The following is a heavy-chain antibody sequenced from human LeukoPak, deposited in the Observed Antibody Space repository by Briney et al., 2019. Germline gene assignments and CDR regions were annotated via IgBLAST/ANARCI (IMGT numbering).Heavy chain of an antibody. CDR1: GYAFTSYG. CDR3: AREPGVAAAAVPFDY. J-gene: IGHJ4*02. D-gene: IGHD6-19*01. CDR2: ISAYNGNT. V-gene: IGHV1-18*01. Sequence: ASVKVSCKASGYAFTSYGISWVRQAPGQGLGWMGWISAYNGNTNYAQKLQGRVTMTTDTSTSTAYMELRSLRSDDTAVYYCAREPGVAAAAVPFDYWGQGTLVTVSS.